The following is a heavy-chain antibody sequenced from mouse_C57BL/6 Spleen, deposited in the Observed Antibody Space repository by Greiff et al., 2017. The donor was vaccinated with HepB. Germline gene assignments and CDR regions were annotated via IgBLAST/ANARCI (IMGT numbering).Heavy chain of an antibody. D-gene: IGHD1-1*01. Sequence: DVMLVESGEGLVKPGGSLKLSCAASGFTFSSYAMSWVRQTPEKRLEWVAYISSGGDYIYYADTVKGRFTISRDNARNTLYLQMSSLKSEDTAMYYCTRDPPYYYGSSYWYFDVWGTGTTVTVSS. CDR2: ISSGGDYI. CDR3: TRDPPYYYGSSYWYFDV. CDR1: GFTFSSYA. J-gene: IGHJ1*03. V-gene: IGHV5-9-1*02.